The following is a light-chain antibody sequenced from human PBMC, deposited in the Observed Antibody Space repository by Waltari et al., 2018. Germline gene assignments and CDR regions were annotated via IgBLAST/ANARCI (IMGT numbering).Light chain of an antibody. Sequence: EIVMTQSPATLSVSPGERATLSCRASQSVSSNLAWYQQKRGQSPRLLIYGALTRATGIPARFSGGGSGTEFTLTISSMQSEDFAVYYCQQYNNWPAWTFGQGTKVEI. V-gene: IGKV3-15*01. CDR1: QSVSSN. CDR3: QQYNNWPAWT. J-gene: IGKJ1*01. CDR2: GAL.